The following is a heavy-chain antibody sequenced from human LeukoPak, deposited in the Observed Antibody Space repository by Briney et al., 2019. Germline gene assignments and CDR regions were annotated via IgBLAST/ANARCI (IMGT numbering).Heavy chain of an antibody. V-gene: IGHV1-2*02. D-gene: IGHD1-26*01. CDR1: GYTFTGYY. CDR3: AKSSGSYYPYYFDY. J-gene: IGHJ4*02. Sequence: ASVKVSCKASGYTFTGYYIHWVRQAPGQGLEWMGWINPNSGGANYAQKFQGRVTMTRDTSISTAYMELSSLRSDDTAVYYCAKSSGSYYPYYFDYWGQGTLVTVSS. CDR2: INPNSGGA.